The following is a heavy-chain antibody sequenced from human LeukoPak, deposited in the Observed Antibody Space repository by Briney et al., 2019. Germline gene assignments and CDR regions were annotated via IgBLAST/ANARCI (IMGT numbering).Heavy chain of an antibody. D-gene: IGHD2-21*01. CDR3: ARDISCGGYCYKEYFYYYYVDV. CDR1: GYSLTSYW. CDR2: VYPGDSDT. V-gene: IGHV5-51*01. J-gene: IGHJ6*03. Sequence: GESLEISCQGSGYSLTSYWIGWVRQIPGKGLEWKGIVYPGDSDTRYSPSFQGQVPISADRTISTAYLQWSSLKASDTAMYYGARDISCGGYCYKEYFYYYYVDVWGKGTTFSVSS.